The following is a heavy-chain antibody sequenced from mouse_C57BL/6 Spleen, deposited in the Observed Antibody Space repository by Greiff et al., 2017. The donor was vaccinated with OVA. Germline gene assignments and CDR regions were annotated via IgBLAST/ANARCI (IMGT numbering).Heavy chain of an antibody. V-gene: IGHV5-4*01. Sequence: EVKLVESGGGLVKPGGSLKLSCAASGFTFSSYAMSWVRQTPEKRLEWVATISDGGSYTYSPDNVKGRFTISRDNAKNNLYLQMSHLKSEDTAMYYCARDRDYDYVHWYFDVWGTGTTVTVSS. D-gene: IGHD2-4*01. CDR2: ISDGGSYT. CDR1: GFTFSSYA. J-gene: IGHJ1*03. CDR3: ARDRDYDYVHWYFDV.